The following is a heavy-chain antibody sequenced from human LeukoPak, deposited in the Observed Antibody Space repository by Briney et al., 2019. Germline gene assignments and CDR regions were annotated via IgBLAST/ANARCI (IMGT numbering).Heavy chain of an antibody. Sequence: ASVKVSCKASGYTFTGYYMHWVRQAPGQGLEWMGWINPKSGGTNYAQKFQGRVTMTRDTSISTAYMELSRLRSDDTAVYYCARDHPHLMVRGATTGRDDYWGQGTLVTVSS. V-gene: IGHV1-2*02. CDR2: INPKSGGT. J-gene: IGHJ4*02. CDR3: ARDHPHLMVRGATTGRDDY. CDR1: GYTFTGYY. D-gene: IGHD3-10*01.